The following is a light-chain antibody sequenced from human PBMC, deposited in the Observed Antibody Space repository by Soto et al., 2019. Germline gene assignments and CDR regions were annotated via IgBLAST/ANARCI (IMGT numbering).Light chain of an antibody. CDR2: ESS. CDR3: QHYDSYSEA. CDR1: QGVSTL. Sequence: DIEMTQCRSTLFASVGDRVTLTCRASQGVSTLLAWYQQKPGKAPKVLIYESSLLQTGIPSRFSGSGSGTEFTLTISSLQPDDFATYYCQHYDSYSEAFGQGTKVDIK. V-gene: IGKV1-5*01. J-gene: IGKJ1*01.